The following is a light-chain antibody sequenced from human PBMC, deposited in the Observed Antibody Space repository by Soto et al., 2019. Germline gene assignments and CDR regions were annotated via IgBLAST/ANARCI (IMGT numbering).Light chain of an antibody. CDR1: QSVSSSY. Sequence: EIVFTQSPGTLSLSPGERATLSCRASQSVSSSYLAWYQQKPGQAPRLLIYGASSRATGIPARFSGSGSSTDFTLTISSLEPEDFAVYFCQQRSNWPLTFGGGTKVDIK. J-gene: IGKJ4*01. V-gene: IGKV3D-20*02. CDR3: QQRSNWPLT. CDR2: GAS.